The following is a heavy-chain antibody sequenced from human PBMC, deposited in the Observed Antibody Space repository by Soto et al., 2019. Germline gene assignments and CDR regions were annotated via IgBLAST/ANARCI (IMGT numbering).Heavy chain of an antibody. Sequence: VHLVESGGGLVQPGGSLRLSCAASGFTFSNFWMCWVCQAPGKRLEWVAQINQEGSEKNYVDSVKGRFIISRDNATNSLSLQMNGLRAEDTAVYYCAANTVTKVDDFWAQGTLVTASS. V-gene: IGHV3-7*03. CDR2: INQEGSEK. CDR3: AANTVTKVDDF. J-gene: IGHJ4*02. D-gene: IGHD3-10*01. CDR1: GFTFSNFW.